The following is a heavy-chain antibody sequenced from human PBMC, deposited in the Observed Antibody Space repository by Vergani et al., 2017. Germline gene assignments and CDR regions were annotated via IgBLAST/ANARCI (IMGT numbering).Heavy chain of an antibody. D-gene: IGHD2-8*01. CDR2: IWYDGSKE. CDR1: GFTLSSHA. J-gene: IGHJ6*03. Sequence: QVQLEESGGGVVQPGRSLRLSCAGSGFTLSSHAMHWVRQAPGKGLEGVAFIWYDGSKEYYADSVKGRFTISRDNSKNTLYLQMNNLRAADTAVYYCARSGYCAHGVCYMTYYYYMDVWGKGTVVTVSS. V-gene: IGHV3-33*01. CDR3: ARSGYCAHGVCYMTYYYYMDV.